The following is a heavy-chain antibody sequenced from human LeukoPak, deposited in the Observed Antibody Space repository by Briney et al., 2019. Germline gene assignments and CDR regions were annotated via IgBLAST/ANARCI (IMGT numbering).Heavy chain of an antibody. J-gene: IGHJ4*02. Sequence: SETLSLTCTVSGGSISSDYWSWIRQPPGKGLEWIGYIYYSGDTNYNPSLESRVTISVDTSKNQFSLKLRSVTAADTAVYYCARSGYSYGLVDYWAREPWSPSPQ. V-gene: IGHV4-59*01. CDR1: GGSISSDY. D-gene: IGHD5-18*01. CDR3: ARSGYSYGLVDY. CDR2: IYYSGDT.